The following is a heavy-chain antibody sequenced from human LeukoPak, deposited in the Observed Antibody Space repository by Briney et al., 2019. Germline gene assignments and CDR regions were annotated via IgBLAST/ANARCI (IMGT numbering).Heavy chain of an antibody. V-gene: IGHV1-69*01. CDR1: GGTFSSYA. D-gene: IGHD4-17*01. Sequence: ASVKVSCKASGGTFSSYAISWVRQAPGQGLEWMGGIIPIFGTANYAQKFQGRVTITADESTSTAYMELSSLRSEDTAVYYCARGHVTTVTTLVYWGQGTLVTVSS. CDR2: IIPIFGTA. CDR3: ARGHVTTVTTLVY. J-gene: IGHJ4*02.